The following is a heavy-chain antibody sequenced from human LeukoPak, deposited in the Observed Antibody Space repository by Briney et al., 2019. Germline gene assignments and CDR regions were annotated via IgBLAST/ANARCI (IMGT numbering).Heavy chain of an antibody. Sequence: GESLKISCKGSGYSFTSYWIGWVRQMPGKGLEWMGIIYPGDSDTRYSPSFQGQVAISADKSISTAYLQWSSLKASDTAMYYCARRNYCGGDCYYFDYWGQGTLVTVSS. D-gene: IGHD2-21*02. V-gene: IGHV5-51*01. CDR3: ARRNYCGGDCYYFDY. CDR2: IYPGDSDT. J-gene: IGHJ4*02. CDR1: GYSFTSYW.